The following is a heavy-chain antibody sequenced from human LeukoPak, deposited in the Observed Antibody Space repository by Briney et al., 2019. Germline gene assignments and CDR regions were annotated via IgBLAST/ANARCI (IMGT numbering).Heavy chain of an antibody. V-gene: IGHV4-34*01. CDR2: INHSGST. Sequence: SETLSLTCGVYGGSFSDYYWSWIRQPPGKGLEWIGEINHSGSTNYNPSLKSRVTISVDTSKNQFSLKLSSVTAADTAVYYCARQSRTSSGWLNYYYYYYMDVWGKGTTVTISS. D-gene: IGHD6-19*01. CDR3: ARQSRTSSGWLNYYYYYYMDV. J-gene: IGHJ6*03. CDR1: GGSFSDYY.